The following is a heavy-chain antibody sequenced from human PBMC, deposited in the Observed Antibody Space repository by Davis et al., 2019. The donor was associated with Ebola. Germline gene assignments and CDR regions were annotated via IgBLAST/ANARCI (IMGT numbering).Heavy chain of an antibody. D-gene: IGHD3-10*01. CDR1: GGSFSGYY. V-gene: IGHV4-59*01. J-gene: IGHJ5*02. Sequence: PSETLSLTCAVYGGSFSGYYWSWIRQPPGKGLEWIGYIYYSGSTNYNPSLKSRVTISVDTSKNQFSLKLSSVTAADTAVYYCARVTTMVRGVYWFDPWGQGTLVTVSS. CDR3: ARVTTMVRGVYWFDP. CDR2: IYYSGST.